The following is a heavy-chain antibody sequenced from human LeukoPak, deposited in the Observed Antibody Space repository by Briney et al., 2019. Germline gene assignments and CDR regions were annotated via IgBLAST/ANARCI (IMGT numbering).Heavy chain of an antibody. V-gene: IGHV3-20*04. CDR3: ASVSGGDGYNYGYYYYYMDV. J-gene: IGHJ6*03. CDR1: GFSFDDYG. Sequence: PGGSLRLSCAASGFSFDDYGMSWVRHAPGKGLEWVSDINWDGGSRGYADSVRGRFTISRDNAKNSLYLQMNSLRADDTALYYSASVSGGDGYNYGYYYYYMDVWGKGTTVTV. CDR2: INWDGGSR. D-gene: IGHD5-24*01.